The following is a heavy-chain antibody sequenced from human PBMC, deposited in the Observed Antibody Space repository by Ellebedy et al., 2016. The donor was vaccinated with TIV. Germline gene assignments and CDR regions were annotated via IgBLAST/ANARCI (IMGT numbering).Heavy chain of an antibody. CDR1: GGSISGYY. V-gene: IGHV4-59*01. CDR2: IFHTEGT. Sequence: MPSETLSLTCTVSGGSISGYYWSRIRQPPNKGLEWIGHIFHTEGTSYNSSVQSRISITLDKSKNQFSLTLNSVTAADTAVYHCARFLTSGQTGFAFDIWGHGTTVTVSS. CDR3: ARFLTSGQTGFAFDI. J-gene: IGHJ3*02. D-gene: IGHD3-9*01.